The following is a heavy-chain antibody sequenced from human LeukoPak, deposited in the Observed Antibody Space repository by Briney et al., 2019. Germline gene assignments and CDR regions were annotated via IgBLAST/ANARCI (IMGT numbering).Heavy chain of an antibody. Sequence: SETLSLTCAVYGGSFSGYYWSWIRQPPGKGLEWIGEINHSGSTNYNPSLKSRVTISVDTSKNQFSLKLSSVTAADTAVYYCARASIWSGSYYFDYWGQGTLVTVSS. CDR3: ARASIWSGSYYFDY. D-gene: IGHD3-3*01. CDR1: GGSFSGYY. V-gene: IGHV4-34*01. J-gene: IGHJ4*02. CDR2: INHSGST.